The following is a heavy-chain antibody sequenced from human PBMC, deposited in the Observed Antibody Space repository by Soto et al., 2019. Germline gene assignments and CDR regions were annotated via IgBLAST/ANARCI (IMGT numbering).Heavy chain of an antibody. V-gene: IGHV3-73*01. D-gene: IGHD3-10*01. CDR1: GFTFSGSA. Sequence: GGSLRLSCAASGFTFSGSAMHWVRQASGKGLEWVGRIRSKANSYATAYAASVKGRFTISRDDSKNTAYLQMNSLKTEDTAVYYCTRPRYGSGISPPLDPWGQGTLVTVSS. CDR2: IRSKANSYAT. CDR3: TRPRYGSGISPPLDP. J-gene: IGHJ5*02.